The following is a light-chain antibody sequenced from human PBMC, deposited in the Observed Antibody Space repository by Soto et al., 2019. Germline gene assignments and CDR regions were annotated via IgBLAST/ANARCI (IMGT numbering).Light chain of an antibody. CDR1: QTISSH. V-gene: IGKV1-39*01. CDR2: AAS. J-gene: IGKJ5*01. Sequence: DIHMTQSTYSLSSSVGDRSLKTCLAIQTISSHLNWYQQKPGKAPNLLVYAASSLQSGVPSRFTGSGSGTDFTLTISSLQPEDFATYFCQQSYTTPITFGQGTRLEIK. CDR3: QQSYTTPIT.